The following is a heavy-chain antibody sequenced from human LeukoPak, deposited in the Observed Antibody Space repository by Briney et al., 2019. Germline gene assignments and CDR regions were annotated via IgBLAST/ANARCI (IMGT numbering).Heavy chain of an antibody. J-gene: IGHJ1*01. CDR3: AKVLIGGSSWHEYFQH. CDR2: ISGSGGST. Sequence: PGGSLRLSCAASGFTFSDYGMHWVRQAPGKGLEWVSAISGSGGSTYYADSVKGRFTISRDNSKNTLYLQMNSLRAEDTAVYYCAKVLIGGSSWHEYFQHWGQGTLVTVSS. V-gene: IGHV3-23*01. CDR1: GFTFSDYG. D-gene: IGHD6-13*01.